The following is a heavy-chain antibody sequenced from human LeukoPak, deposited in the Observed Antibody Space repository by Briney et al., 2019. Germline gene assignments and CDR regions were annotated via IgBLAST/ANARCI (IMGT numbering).Heavy chain of an antibody. Sequence: SETLSLTCTVSGYSISSGYYWGWIRQPPGKGLEWIGSIYHSGSTYYNTSLKSRVTISVDTSKNQFSLKLSSVTAADTAVYYCARVPIAAAGNIDYWGQGTLVTVSS. CDR3: ARVPIAAAGNIDY. J-gene: IGHJ4*02. D-gene: IGHD6-13*01. V-gene: IGHV4-38-2*02. CDR2: IYHSGST. CDR1: GYSISSGYY.